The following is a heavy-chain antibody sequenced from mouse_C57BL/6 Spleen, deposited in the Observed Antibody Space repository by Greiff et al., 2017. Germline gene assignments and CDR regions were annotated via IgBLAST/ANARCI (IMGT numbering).Heavy chain of an antibody. CDR3: ASYDGCV. V-gene: IGHV2-2*01. Sequence: VQLVESGPGLVQPSQSLSITCTVSGFSLTSYGVQWVRQSPGKGLEWLGVIWRGGSTDYNAAFISRLSISKDNSKSQVFYQMNSLQAHYTPIYYCASYDGCVWGTGTTVTVSS. J-gene: IGHJ1*03. D-gene: IGHD2-12*01. CDR1: GFSLTSYG. CDR2: IWRGGST.